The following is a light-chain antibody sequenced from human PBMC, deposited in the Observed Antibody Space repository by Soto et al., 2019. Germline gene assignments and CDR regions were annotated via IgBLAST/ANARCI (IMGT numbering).Light chain of an antibody. J-gene: IGKJ4*01. V-gene: IGKV1-6*01. Sequence: AIQMTQSPSSLSASVGDRVTITCRASQGIRNDLGWYQQKPGKAPRLLMYAASSLQSGVPSRFSGSGSGTDFTLTISSLQPEDFATYYCLQDYNYPLTFGGGTKVEIK. CDR1: QGIRND. CDR3: LQDYNYPLT. CDR2: AAS.